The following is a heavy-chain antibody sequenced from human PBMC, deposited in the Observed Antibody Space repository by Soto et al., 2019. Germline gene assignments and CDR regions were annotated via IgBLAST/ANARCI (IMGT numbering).Heavy chain of an antibody. CDR1: GFTFSSYG. CDR3: AKDGVRLESTLGYYGMDV. V-gene: IGHV3-30*18. Sequence: QVQLVESGGGVVQPGRSLRLSCAASGFTFSSYGMHWVRQAPGKGLEWVAVISYDGSNKYYVDSVKGRFTISRDNSKNTLYLQMNSLRAEDTAVYYCAKDGVRLESTLGYYGMDVWGQGTTVTVSS. D-gene: IGHD1-1*01. J-gene: IGHJ6*02. CDR2: ISYDGSNK.